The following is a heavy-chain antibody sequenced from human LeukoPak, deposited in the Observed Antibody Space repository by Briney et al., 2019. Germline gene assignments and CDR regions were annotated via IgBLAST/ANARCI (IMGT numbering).Heavy chain of an antibody. D-gene: IGHD1-26*01. V-gene: IGHV3-11*01. J-gene: IGHJ4*02. CDR1: GFTFSNYY. Sequence: GGSLRLSCAASGFTFSNYYMSWVRQAPGKGLEWVSYISSSGSTIYYADSVKGRFTISRDNAKNSLYLQMNSLRAEDTAVYYCAIHHSCLPFDYWGQGTLVTVSS. CDR2: ISSSGSTI. CDR3: AIHHSCLPFDY.